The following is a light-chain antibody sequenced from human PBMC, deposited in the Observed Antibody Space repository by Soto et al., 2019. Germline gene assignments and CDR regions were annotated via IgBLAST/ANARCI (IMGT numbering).Light chain of an antibody. CDR3: EGYYCGPET. J-gene: IGKJ2*01. V-gene: IGKV4-1*01. CDR2: WAS. Sequence: DCMRVFLGERANIGGKPSLNVLYNSNNKHYVAWYQQKPGQPPKLLINWASTRESGVPDRFSGSGSGTDFALAIRCLHAGGVAVYYCEGYYCGPETFGQGAKVEIK. CDR1: LNVLYNSNNKHY.